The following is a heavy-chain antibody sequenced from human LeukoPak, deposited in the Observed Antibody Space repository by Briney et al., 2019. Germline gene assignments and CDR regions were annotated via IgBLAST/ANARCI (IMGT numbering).Heavy chain of an antibody. D-gene: IGHD2-15*01. Sequence: SSETLSLTCAVYGGSFSSSSYYWGWIRQPPGKGLEWIGSIYYSGSTYYNPSLKSRVTISVDTSKNQFSLKLSSVTAADTAVYYCARLMVVAARGFDYWGQGTLVTVSS. J-gene: IGHJ4*02. CDR3: ARLMVVAARGFDY. CDR2: IYYSGST. CDR1: GGSFSSSSYY. V-gene: IGHV4-39*01.